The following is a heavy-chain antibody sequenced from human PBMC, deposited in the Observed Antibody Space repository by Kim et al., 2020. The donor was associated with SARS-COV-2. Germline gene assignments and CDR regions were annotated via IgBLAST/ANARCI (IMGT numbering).Heavy chain of an antibody. Sequence: GGSLRLSCAASGFTFSSYGMHWVRQAPGKGLEWVAVIWYDGSNKYYADSVKGRFTISRDNSKNTLYLQMNSLRAEDTAVYYCAKAASKGLAPGRYFDYWGQGTLVTVSS. CDR2: IWYDGSNK. J-gene: IGHJ4*02. D-gene: IGHD6-19*01. V-gene: IGHV3-33*03. CDR1: GFTFSSYG. CDR3: AKAASKGLAPGRYFDY.